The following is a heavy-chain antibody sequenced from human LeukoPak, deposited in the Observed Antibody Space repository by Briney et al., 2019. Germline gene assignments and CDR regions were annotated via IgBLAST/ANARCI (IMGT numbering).Heavy chain of an antibody. CDR1: GYSISTGYY. CDR2: IYYSGNT. CDR3: ARQTGSGLFILP. J-gene: IGHJ4*02. V-gene: IGHV4-38-2*02. Sequence: SETLSLTCTVSGYSISTGYYWDWIRQPPGKGLEWIGSIYYSGNTYYNASLKSQVSISIDTSKNRFSLKLTSVTAADTAVYYCARQTGSGLFILPGGQGTLVTVSS. D-gene: IGHD3/OR15-3a*01.